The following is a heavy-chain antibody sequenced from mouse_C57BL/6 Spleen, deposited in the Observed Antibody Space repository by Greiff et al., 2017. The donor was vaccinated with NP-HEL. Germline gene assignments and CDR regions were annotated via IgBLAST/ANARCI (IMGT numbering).Heavy chain of an antibody. CDR2: IRNKANGYTT. J-gene: IGHJ3*01. Sequence: EVKLVESGGGLVQPGGSLSLSCAASGFTFTDYYMSWVRQPPGKALEWLGFIRNKANGYTTEYSASVQGRFTISRDNSQSILYLQMNALRAEDSATYYCARSPYGSAWFAYWGQGTLVTVSA. D-gene: IGHD1-1*02. CDR1: GFTFTDYY. CDR3: ARSPYGSAWFAY. V-gene: IGHV7-3*01.